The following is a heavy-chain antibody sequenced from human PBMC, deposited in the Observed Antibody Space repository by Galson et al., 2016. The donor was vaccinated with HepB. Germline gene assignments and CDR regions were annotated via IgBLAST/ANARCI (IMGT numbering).Heavy chain of an antibody. D-gene: IGHD6-13*01. CDR3: ARARYSDSWNADY. Sequence: SVKVSCRASGDTFSSYAISWVRQAPGQGLEWMGGIIPIFRTAIYAQKFQGRVTITADESTSTSYMELHSLTSEDTAMFYCARARYSDSWNADYWGQGTLVSVSS. J-gene: IGHJ4*02. V-gene: IGHV1-69*13. CDR1: GDTFSSYA. CDR2: IIPIFRTA.